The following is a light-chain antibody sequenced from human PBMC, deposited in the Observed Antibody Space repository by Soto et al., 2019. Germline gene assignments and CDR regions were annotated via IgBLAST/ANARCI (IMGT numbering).Light chain of an antibody. Sequence: QSVLTQPPSASGTPGQRVTISCSGSSSNIGSHSVCWFQQLPGTAPKMLICRNDERASGVPDRFSGSKSGSSASLDITGLQSEDEADYYCMSWDDSLSGMLFGGGTQLTV. J-gene: IGLJ3*02. V-gene: IGLV1-47*01. CDR1: SSNIGSHS. CDR2: RND. CDR3: MSWDDSLSGML.